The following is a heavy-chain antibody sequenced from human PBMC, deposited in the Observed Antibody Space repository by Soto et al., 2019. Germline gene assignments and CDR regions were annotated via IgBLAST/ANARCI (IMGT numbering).Heavy chain of an antibody. CDR1: GFTFSSYA. V-gene: IGHV3-23*01. CDR2: ISGSGGST. J-gene: IGHJ4*02. CDR3: AKGTYCSSISCYLVPFDY. Sequence: EVQLLESGGGLVQPGGSLRLSCAASGFTFSSYAMSWVRQAPGKGLEWVSAISGSGGSTYYADSVKGRFTISRDNSKNTLYLQMNSLRAEDTAVYYCAKGTYCSSISCYLVPFDYWGQGTLVTVSS. D-gene: IGHD2-2*01.